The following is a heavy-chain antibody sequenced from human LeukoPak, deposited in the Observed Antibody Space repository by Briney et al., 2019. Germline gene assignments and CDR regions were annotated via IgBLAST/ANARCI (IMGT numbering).Heavy chain of an antibody. CDR3: ASSEGVGPYYMDV. CDR2: IYYSGSTYYSGST. CDR1: GGSISSSSYY. J-gene: IGHJ6*03. D-gene: IGHD3-3*01. V-gene: IGHV4-39*01. Sequence: SETLSLTCTVSGGSISSSSYYWGWIRQPPGKGLEWIGDIYYSGSTYYSGSTYYNPSLKSRVTISVDTSKNQFSLKLSSVTAADTAVYYCASSEGVGPYYMDVWGKGTTVTVSS.